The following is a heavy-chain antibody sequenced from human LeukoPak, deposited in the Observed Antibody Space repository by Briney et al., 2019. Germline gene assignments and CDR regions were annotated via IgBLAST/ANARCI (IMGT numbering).Heavy chain of an antibody. Sequence: PSDTLSLTCAVSGYSISRNWWAWIRQPPGKGLEWIGYIYYSGNTYYNPYNPSLTSRVTMSVDTSKNQFSLKLDSVTEIDTAMYYCARNQAVAANRGAFDIWGQGTMVTVSS. CDR2: IYYSGNT. D-gene: IGHD6-19*01. CDR3: ARNQAVAANRGAFDI. V-gene: IGHV4-28*01. J-gene: IGHJ3*02. CDR1: GYSISRNW.